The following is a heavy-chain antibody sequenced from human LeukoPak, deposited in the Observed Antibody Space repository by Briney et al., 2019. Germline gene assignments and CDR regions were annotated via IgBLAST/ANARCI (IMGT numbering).Heavy chain of an antibody. D-gene: IGHD3-22*01. CDR1: GGSISSYY. V-gene: IGHV4-4*07. CDR3: ARASYSYDINGWVPFDY. J-gene: IGHJ4*02. CDR2: IYTSGST. Sequence: SETLSLTCTVSGGSISSYYWSWIRQPAGKGLEWIGRIYTSGSTNYNPSLKSRVTMSVDTSKNQFSLRLSSVTAADTAVYYCARASYSYDINGWVPFDYWGQGTLVTVSS.